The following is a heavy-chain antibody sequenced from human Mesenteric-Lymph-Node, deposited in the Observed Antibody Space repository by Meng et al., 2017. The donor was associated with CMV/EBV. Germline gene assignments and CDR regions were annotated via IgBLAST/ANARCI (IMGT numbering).Heavy chain of an antibody. J-gene: IGHJ4*02. CDR2: IFDSGNT. CDR1: GASISGYY. V-gene: IGHV4-59*01. Sequence: SETLSLTCTVSGASISGYYWSWIRQPPGKGLEWIGYIFDSGNTNYNPSLKSRVSMSLDTTKRQFSLKLTSVTAADAAVYYCARGTVTGTLRTFDYWGQGTLVTAPQ. CDR3: ARGTVTGTLRTFDY. D-gene: IGHD1-20*01.